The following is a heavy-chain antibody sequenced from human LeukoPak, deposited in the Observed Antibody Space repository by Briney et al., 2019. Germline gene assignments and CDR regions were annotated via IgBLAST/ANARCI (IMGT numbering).Heavy chain of an antibody. CDR2: IRHDGSNK. J-gene: IGHJ4*02. D-gene: IGHD4-17*01. Sequence: PGGSLRLSCAASGFTFSDFGMEWVRQAPGKGLEWVAFIRHDGSNKYYADSVKGRFTISRDNSKNTLDLQMNSLRPDDTAVYYCAKDFDGPDNWGQGTLATVSS. CDR3: AKDFDGPDN. CDR1: GFTFSDFG. V-gene: IGHV3-30*02.